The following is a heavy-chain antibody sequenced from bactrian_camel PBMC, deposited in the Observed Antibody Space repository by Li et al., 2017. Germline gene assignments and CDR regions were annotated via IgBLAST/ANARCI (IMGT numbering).Heavy chain of an antibody. V-gene: IGHV3S6*01. J-gene: IGHJ6*01. CDR3: ASVAFGYCGGGYCYSVGFGY. CDR2: IVIDGTKT. Sequence: VQPGGSLRLSCAASGFSLSSYWMYWVRQAPGKGLEWVSGIVIDGTKTYFTDSVKGRFTISRDNAKNSLYLQMNNLKSDDTGLYYCASVAFGYCGGGYCYSVGFGYWGQGTQVTVS. CDR1: GFSLSSYW. D-gene: IGHD2*01.